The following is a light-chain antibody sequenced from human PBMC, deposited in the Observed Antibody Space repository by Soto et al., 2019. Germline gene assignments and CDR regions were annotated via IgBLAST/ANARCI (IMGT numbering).Light chain of an antibody. CDR2: EDN. V-gene: IGLV6-57*03. CDR3: QSYHSSYPYV. J-gene: IGLJ1*01. Sequence: NFMLTQPLSVSESPGKTVTISCTRSSGSIASGYVQWYQQRPGSAPTSLIYEDNQRPSWVPDRFSGSFDTSSNSASLTISGLKTEDEADYYCQSYHSSYPYVFGTGTKLTVL. CDR1: SGSIASGY.